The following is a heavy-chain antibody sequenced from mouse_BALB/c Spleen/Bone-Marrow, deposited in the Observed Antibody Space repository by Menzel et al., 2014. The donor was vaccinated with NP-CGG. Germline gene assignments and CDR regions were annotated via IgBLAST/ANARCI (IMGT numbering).Heavy chain of an antibody. CDR1: GFSLTSYG. CDR2: IWGDGST. CDR3: AKGEYAKRYYAMDY. J-gene: IGHJ4*01. D-gene: IGHD2-10*02. V-gene: IGHV2-3*01. Sequence: VQLQQSGPGLVAPSQSLSITCTVSGFSLTSYGVSWVRQSPGEGLEWLGVIWGDGSTNYHSALISRLSISKDNSKSQLFLKLNSLQTDDTATYYCAKGEYAKRYYAMDYWGQGTSVTVSS.